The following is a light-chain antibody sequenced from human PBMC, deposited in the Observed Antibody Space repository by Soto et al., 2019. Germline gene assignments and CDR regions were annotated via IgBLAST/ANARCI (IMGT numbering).Light chain of an antibody. J-gene: IGKJ1*01. CDR1: QSVNSN. V-gene: IGKV3-15*01. CDR2: GAS. CDR3: QQYNNWLWT. Sequence: EIVMTQYPATLSVSPGERATLSCRASQSVNSNLVWYQQKPGQAPRHLIYGASTRATGIPGRFSGSGYGTEFTLTISSLQSEDLAVYYCQQYNNWLWTFGKGTKVEIK.